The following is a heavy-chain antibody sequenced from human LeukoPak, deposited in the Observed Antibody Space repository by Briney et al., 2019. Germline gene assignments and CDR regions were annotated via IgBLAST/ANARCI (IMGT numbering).Heavy chain of an antibody. CDR3: ARDRSPRGYSFSRYTS. CDR2: ISSSSSYI. Sequence: GGSLRLSCAASGFTFSSYSMNWVRQAPGKGLEWVSSISSSSSYIYYADSVKGRFTISRDNAKNSLYLQMNSLRAEDTAVYYCARDRSPRGYSFSRYTSWGQGTLVTVSS. D-gene: IGHD5-18*01. V-gene: IGHV3-21*01. CDR1: GFTFSSYS. J-gene: IGHJ4*02.